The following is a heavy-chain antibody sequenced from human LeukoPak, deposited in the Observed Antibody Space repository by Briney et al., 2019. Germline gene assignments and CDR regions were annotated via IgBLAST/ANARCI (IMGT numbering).Heavy chain of an antibody. D-gene: IGHD3-3*01. CDR2: IYYTGRA. CDR1: GGSLSSYY. CDR3: ARHLGVGTYPLDS. V-gene: IGHV4-59*08. J-gene: IGHJ4*02. Sequence: SETLSLTCTVSGGSLSSYYLSWIRQPPGEGLEYLGNIYYTGRANYNPSLKSRVTMSVDTSKNQFSLKLTSVTAADTAVYYCARHLGVGTYPLDSWGQGTLVIVSS.